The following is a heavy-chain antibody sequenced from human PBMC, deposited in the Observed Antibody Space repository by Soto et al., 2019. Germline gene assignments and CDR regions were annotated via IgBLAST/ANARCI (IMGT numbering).Heavy chain of an antibody. CDR2: IFSSGNT. CDR3: AREYYYCSASYRGMDV. V-gene: IGHV4-59*01. J-gene: IGHJ6*02. Sequence: ASETLSLTCTVSGASISPYYWTWIRQPPGKGLEWIGYIFSSGNTNYNPSLKSRVTISVDTSKYQFSLKLSSVTAADTAVYYCAREYYYCSASYRGMDVWGQGTTVTVSS. D-gene: IGHD3-10*01. CDR1: GASISPYY.